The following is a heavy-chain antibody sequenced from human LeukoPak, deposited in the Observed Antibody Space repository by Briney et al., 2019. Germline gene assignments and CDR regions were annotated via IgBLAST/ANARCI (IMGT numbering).Heavy chain of an antibody. CDR1: GYIFTSYA. V-gene: IGHV1-3*01. D-gene: IGHD4-11*01. CDR3: ARDLSPHPPPDYSANWFDP. CDR2: INAGNGNT. Sequence: GASVKVSCKASGYIFTSYAMHWVRQAPGRRLEWMGWINAGNGNTKYSQKFQGRVTITRDTSASTAYMELSSLRSEDTAVYYCARDLSPHPPPDYSANWFDPWGQGTLVTVSS. J-gene: IGHJ5*02.